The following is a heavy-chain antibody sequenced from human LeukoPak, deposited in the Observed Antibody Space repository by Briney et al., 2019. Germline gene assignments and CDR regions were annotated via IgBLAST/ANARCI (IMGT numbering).Heavy chain of an antibody. CDR3: AKDGKEQLVPYYYYGMDV. CDR2: ISYDGSNK. D-gene: IGHD6-6*01. Sequence: GGSLRPSCAASGFTFSSYGMHWVRQAPGKGLEWVAVISYDGSNKYYADSVKGRFTISRDNSKNTLYLQMNSLRAEDTAVYYCAKDGKEQLVPYYYYGMDVWGQGTTVTVSS. V-gene: IGHV3-30*18. J-gene: IGHJ6*02. CDR1: GFTFSSYG.